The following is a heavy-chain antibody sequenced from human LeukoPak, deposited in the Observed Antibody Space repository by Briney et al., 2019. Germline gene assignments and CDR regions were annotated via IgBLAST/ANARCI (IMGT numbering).Heavy chain of an antibody. CDR2: IYYSGST. CDR1: GGSISSSSYY. V-gene: IGHV4-39*01. D-gene: IGHD6-13*01. CDR3: ARPGIAAAGYFDY. Sequence: PSETLSLTCTVSGGSISSSSYYWGWIRQPPGKGLEWHGSIYYSGSTYYNPSLKSRVTISVDTTKSQFTLKLSSVTAADTAVYYCARPGIAAAGYFDYWGQGTLVTVSS. J-gene: IGHJ4*02.